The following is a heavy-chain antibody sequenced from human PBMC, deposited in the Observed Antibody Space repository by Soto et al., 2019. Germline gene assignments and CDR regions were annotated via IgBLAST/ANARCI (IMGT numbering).Heavy chain of an antibody. CDR3: ARVVPRVGNWLDP. Sequence: PSETLSLTCTVSGDSITTYFWSWLRQPPGKGLEWIGYIYYSGRTNYNPSLKSRVTISLDTSKNQFSLKLTSVTSADTAVYHCARVVPRVGNWLDPWGQGTLVTVSS. V-gene: IGHV4-59*01. CDR2: IYYSGRT. D-gene: IGHD6-6*01. J-gene: IGHJ5*02. CDR1: GDSITTYF.